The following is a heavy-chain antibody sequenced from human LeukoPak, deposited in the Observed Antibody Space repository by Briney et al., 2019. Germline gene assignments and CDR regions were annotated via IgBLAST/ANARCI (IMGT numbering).Heavy chain of an antibody. CDR2: MNLDGSEK. J-gene: IGHJ4*02. CDR1: GFTFSNYW. V-gene: IGHV3-7*01. CDR3: ARDDGFSCYSY. D-gene: IGHD3/OR15-3a*01. Sequence: GGSLRLSCAASGFTFSNYWMTWVRQAPGKGLEWVANMNLDGSEKYYVDSVKGRFIISRDNAKNPLYLQMNSLTVEDTAIYYCARDDGFSCYSYWGQGTLVTVSS.